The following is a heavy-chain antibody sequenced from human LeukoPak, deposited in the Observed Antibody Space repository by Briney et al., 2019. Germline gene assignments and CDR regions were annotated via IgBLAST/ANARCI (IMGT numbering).Heavy chain of an antibody. J-gene: IGHJ3*02. D-gene: IGHD1-26*01. Sequence: GGSLRLSCAASGFTFDDYGMSWVRQAPGKGLEWVSGINWNGGSTGYADSVKGRFTISRDNAKNSLYLQMNSLRAEDTALYYCARVYSGSTEGAFDIWGQGTMVTVSS. CDR3: ARVYSGSTEGAFDI. V-gene: IGHV3-20*04. CDR1: GFTFDDYG. CDR2: INWNGGST.